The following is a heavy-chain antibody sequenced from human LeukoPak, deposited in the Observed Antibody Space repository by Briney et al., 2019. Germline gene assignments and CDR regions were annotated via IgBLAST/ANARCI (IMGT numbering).Heavy chain of an antibody. J-gene: IGHJ6*03. CDR1: GYSISNSNW. Sequence: SDTLSLTCAVSGYSISNSNWWGWIRQPPGKGLEWIGYIYYSGSTNYNPSLKSRVTMSVDTSKNQFSLKLSSVTAADTAVYYCARGDILTGYLDYMDVWGKGTTVTISS. CDR3: ARGDILTGYLDYMDV. V-gene: IGHV4-28*03. CDR2: IYYSGST. D-gene: IGHD3-9*01.